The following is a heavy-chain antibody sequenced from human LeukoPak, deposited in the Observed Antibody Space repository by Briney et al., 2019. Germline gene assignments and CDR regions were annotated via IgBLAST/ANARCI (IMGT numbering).Heavy chain of an antibody. J-gene: IGHJ4*02. CDR3: ARDGDDYFDY. CDR1: GGSISSYC. V-gene: IGHV4-59*01. Sequence: SETLSLTCTVSGGSISSYCWSWIRQPPGKGLEWIGSIYYSGSTNYNPSLKSRVTISVDTSKNQFSLKLSSVTAADTAVYYCARDGDDYFDYWGQGTLVIVSS. D-gene: IGHD3-10*01. CDR2: IYYSGST.